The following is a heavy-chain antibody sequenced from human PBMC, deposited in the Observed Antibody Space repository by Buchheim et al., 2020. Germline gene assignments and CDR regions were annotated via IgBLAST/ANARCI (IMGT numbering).Heavy chain of an antibody. J-gene: IGHJ6*02. CDR1: GGSISSGGYY. Sequence: QVQLQESGPGLVKPSQTLSLTCTVSGGSISSGGYYWSWIRQHPGKGLEWIGYIYYSGSTYYNPSLKSRVTISVAPSKNQFSLKLSSVTAADTAVYYCARERRQWEPHYYGMDVWGQGTT. V-gene: IGHV4-31*03. CDR2: IYYSGST. CDR3: ARERRQWEPHYYGMDV. D-gene: IGHD1-26*01.